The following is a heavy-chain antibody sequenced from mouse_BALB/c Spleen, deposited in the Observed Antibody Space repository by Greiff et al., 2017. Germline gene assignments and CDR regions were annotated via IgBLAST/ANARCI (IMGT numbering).Heavy chain of an antibody. D-gene: IGHD1-2*01. CDR2: IDPSNSET. Sequence: QVQLQQSGPELVRPGASVKMSCKASGYTFTSYWMHWVKQRPGQGLEWIGMIDPSNSETRLNQKFKDKATLIVDKTSNTAYMQLSSLTSEDSAVYYCARSGIRRHYWYFDVWGEGTTVTVSS. CDR1: GYTFTSYW. J-gene: IGHJ1*01. V-gene: IGHV1S127*01. CDR3: ARSGIRRHYWYFDV.